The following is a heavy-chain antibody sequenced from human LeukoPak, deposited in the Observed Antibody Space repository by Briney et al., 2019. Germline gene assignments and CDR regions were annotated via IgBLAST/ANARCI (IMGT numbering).Heavy chain of an antibody. Sequence: SETLSLTCAVYGGSFSGYYWSWIRQPPGKGLEWIGEINHSGSTNYNPSLKSRVTISVDTSKNQFSLKLSSVTAADTAVYYCARYIPPTFGGVIVPFFDYWGQGTLVTVSS. CDR3: ARYIPPTFGGVIVPFFDY. CDR1: GGSFSGYY. CDR2: INHSGST. D-gene: IGHD3-16*02. J-gene: IGHJ4*02. V-gene: IGHV4-34*01.